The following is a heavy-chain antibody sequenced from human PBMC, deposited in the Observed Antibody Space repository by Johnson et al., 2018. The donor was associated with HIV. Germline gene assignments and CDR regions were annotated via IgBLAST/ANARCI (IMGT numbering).Heavy chain of an antibody. CDR1: GFTFSSYA. V-gene: IGHV3-30*04. D-gene: IGHD3-10*01. CDR2: ISHDESYK. Sequence: QVQLVESGGGVVRPGGSLRLSCAASGFTFSSYAMHWVRQAPGKGLEWVADISHDESYKYYADSVKGRFTISRDNAKNSLYLQMNSLRAEDTAVYYCARDAHFWVQGLARWPDVFDIWGQGTMVTVSS. J-gene: IGHJ3*02. CDR3: ARDAHFWVQGLARWPDVFDI.